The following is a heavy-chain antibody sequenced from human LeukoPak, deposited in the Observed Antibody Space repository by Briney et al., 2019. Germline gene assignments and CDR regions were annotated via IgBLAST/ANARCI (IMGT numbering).Heavy chain of an antibody. D-gene: IGHD1-26*01. V-gene: IGHV3-33*06. J-gene: IGHJ4*02. Sequence: GRSLRLSCAASGFTFNYYGMHWVRQAPGKGLEWVAVIWYDGSNKYYADSVKGRFTISRDNSKNTLYLQMDSLRAEDTAVYYCAKDVRGGPILGAGSVDFWGQGTLVTVSS. CDR1: GFTFNYYG. CDR3: AKDVRGGPILGAGSVDF. CDR2: IWYDGSNK.